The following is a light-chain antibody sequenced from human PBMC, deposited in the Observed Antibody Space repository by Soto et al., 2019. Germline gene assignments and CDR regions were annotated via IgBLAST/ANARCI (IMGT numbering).Light chain of an antibody. CDR3: QHSYSSPT. CDR2: TTS. V-gene: IGKV1-39*01. CDR1: HSISSY. J-gene: IGKJ2*01. Sequence: DSQMTHSPSSLSASVGYRVTITFRASHSISSYLNWYQQRPGKAPNLLIYTTSNLQSGVPSRFSGSGSGTDFTLTISSLQPEDFATYYCQHSYSSPTFGRGTKVDIK.